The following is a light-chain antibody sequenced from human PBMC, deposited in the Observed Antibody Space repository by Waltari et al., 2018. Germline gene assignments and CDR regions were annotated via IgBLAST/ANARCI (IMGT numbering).Light chain of an antibody. CDR2: GAS. CDR3: QQGNSFPPT. CDR1: QGISTW. Sequence: DIQMTQSPSSVSASVVDRVTITCRASQGISTWLAWYQQKPGKGPKVLIYGASTLLTGVPSRFSGSGSGTEFTLTISGLQPEDFATYFCQQGNSFPPTFGQGTRVEV. J-gene: IGKJ1*01. V-gene: IGKV1-12*01.